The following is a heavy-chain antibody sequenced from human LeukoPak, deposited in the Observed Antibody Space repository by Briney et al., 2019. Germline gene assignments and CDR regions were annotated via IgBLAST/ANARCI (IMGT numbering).Heavy chain of an antibody. J-gene: IGHJ4*02. CDR3: ARVGGGYCIDW. CDR2: IYSGGST. D-gene: IGHD1-26*01. CDR1: GFTVSSNY. Sequence: VGSLRPSCAASGFTVSSNYMSRVRQAPGTGLKWVSVIYSGGSTYYADSVKGRFTISRDNSKNTLYLQMNSLRAEDTAVYYCARVGGGYCIDWWGRGTLVTVCS. V-gene: IGHV3-53*01.